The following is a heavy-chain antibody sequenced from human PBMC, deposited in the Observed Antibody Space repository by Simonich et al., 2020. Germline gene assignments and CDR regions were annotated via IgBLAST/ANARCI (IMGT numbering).Heavy chain of an antibody. CDR3: ARHAGFAFDI. CDR1: GGSISSSSYY. J-gene: IGHJ3*02. Sequence: QLQLQESGPGLVKPSETLSLTCTVSGGSISSSSYYCGWIRQPPGKGLEWIGSIYYSGSKYSNPSLKGRVTISVDTSKNQFSLKLSSVTAADTAVYYCARHAGFAFDIWGQGTMVTVSS. CDR2: IYYSGSK. D-gene: IGHD6-13*01. V-gene: IGHV4-39*01.